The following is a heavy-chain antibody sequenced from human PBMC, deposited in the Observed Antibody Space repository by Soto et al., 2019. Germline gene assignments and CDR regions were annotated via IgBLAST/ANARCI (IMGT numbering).Heavy chain of an antibody. CDR1: GGSISSSSYY. D-gene: IGHD3-22*01. CDR3: ARLGGYYQAIDQ. V-gene: IGHV4-39*01. Sequence: SETLSLTCTVSGGSISSSSYYWGWIRQPPGKGLEWIGSVYYSGSTYYNPSLQSRVTISVDTSRNQFSLKLRSVTAADTAVYYCARLGGYYQAIDQWGQGSLVTVSS. CDR2: VYYSGST. J-gene: IGHJ4*02.